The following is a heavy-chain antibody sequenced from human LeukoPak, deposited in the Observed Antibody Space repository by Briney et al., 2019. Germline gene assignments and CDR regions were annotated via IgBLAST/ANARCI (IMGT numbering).Heavy chain of an antibody. D-gene: IGHD2-2*02. CDR2: IWYDGSIK. Sequence: GGSLRLSCAASGFTFSSYGMHWVRQAPGKGLEWVAVIWYDGSIKYYADSVKGRFTISRDNSKNTLYLQMNSLRAEDTAVYYCARDLEKYRYYYGMDVWGQGTTVTVSS. CDR3: ARDLEKYRYYYGMDV. V-gene: IGHV3-33*01. J-gene: IGHJ6*02. CDR1: GFTFSSYG.